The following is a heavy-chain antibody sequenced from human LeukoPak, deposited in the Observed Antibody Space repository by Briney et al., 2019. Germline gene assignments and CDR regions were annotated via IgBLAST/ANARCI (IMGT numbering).Heavy chain of an antibody. CDR3: ARGPAGYNTFDY. Sequence: PSETLSLTCTVSGGSISAYYWSWIRQPPGKGLEWLGYIYYSGSTKYNPSLKSRVTVSVDTSKSQFSLKLSSVTAADTAVYYCARGPAGYNTFDYWGQGTLVTVSS. CDR2: IYYSGST. V-gene: IGHV4-59*01. J-gene: IGHJ4*02. D-gene: IGHD1-14*01. CDR1: GGSISAYY.